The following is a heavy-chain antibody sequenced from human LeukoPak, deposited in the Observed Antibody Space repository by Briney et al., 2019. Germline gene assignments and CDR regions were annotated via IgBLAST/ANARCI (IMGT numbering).Heavy chain of an antibody. CDR2: ISAYNGNT. CDR3: ARGRLQARTTAVYNWFDP. V-gene: IGHV1-18*01. CDR1: GYTFTSYG. Sequence: ASVKVSCKASGYTFTSYGISWARQAPGQGLEWMRWISAYNGNTNYAQRLQGRVTMTTDTSTSTAYMELRSLRSDDTAVYYCARGRLQARTTAVYNWFDPWGQGTLVTVSS. J-gene: IGHJ5*02. D-gene: IGHD5-24*01.